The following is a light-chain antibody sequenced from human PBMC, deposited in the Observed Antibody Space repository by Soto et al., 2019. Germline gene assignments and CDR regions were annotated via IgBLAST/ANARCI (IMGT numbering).Light chain of an antibody. J-gene: IGKJ2*01. CDR2: EAS. CDR1: QSVSIN. Sequence: EIVLTQSPATLSVSPGERATLSCRASQSVSINLAWYQQKPGQAPRFLIYEASTRATGIPARFSGSGSGTEFTLTISSLQSEDSEIYYCQQYYNLPPLYTFGQGNKLEIK. CDR3: QQYYNLPPLYT. V-gene: IGKV3D-15*01.